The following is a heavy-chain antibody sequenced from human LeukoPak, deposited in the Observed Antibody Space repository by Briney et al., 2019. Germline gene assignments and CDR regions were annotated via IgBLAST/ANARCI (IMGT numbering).Heavy chain of an antibody. Sequence: ASVKVSCKASGYTFTGHYIHWVRQAPGQGLEWMGWINPNSGGTNYAQKFQGRVTMTRDTSITTAYMELRRLRSDDTAVYSCATDQGIYSGYDPFDSWGQGTQVTVSS. D-gene: IGHD5-12*01. CDR2: INPNSGGT. V-gene: IGHV1-2*02. J-gene: IGHJ4*02. CDR1: GYTFTGHY. CDR3: ATDQGIYSGYDPFDS.